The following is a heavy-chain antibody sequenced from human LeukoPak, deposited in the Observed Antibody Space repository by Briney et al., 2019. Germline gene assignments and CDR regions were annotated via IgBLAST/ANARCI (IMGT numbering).Heavy chain of an antibody. D-gene: IGHD6-25*01. CDR2: ISSSSSYI. J-gene: IGHJ4*02. V-gene: IGHV3-21*01. Sequence: GGSLRLSCAASGFTFSSYSMNWVRQAPGKGLEWVSSISSSSSYIYYADSVKGRFTISRDNAKNPLYLQMNSLRAEDTAVYYCARSSISGYYEDWGQGTLVTVSS. CDR1: GFTFSSYS. CDR3: ARSSISGYYED.